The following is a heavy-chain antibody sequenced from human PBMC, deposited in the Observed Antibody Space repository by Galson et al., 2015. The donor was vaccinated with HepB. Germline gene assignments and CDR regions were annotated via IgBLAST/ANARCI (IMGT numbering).Heavy chain of an antibody. J-gene: IGHJ4*02. Sequence: SVKVSCKASGYTFSSYSIAWVRQAPGQGLEWMGWISAYDSSTNYAQKFQGRVTMTTETSTTTAYLELRSLRSDDTAVYYCATGVVVTTDLDYWGQGTLVTVSS. V-gene: IGHV1-18*01. CDR1: GYTFSSYS. CDR2: ISAYDSST. CDR3: ATGVVVTTDLDY. D-gene: IGHD2-21*02.